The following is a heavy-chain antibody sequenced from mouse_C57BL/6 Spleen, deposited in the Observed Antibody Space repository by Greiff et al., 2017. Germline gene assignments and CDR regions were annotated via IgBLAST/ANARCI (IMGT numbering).Heavy chain of an antibody. CDR3: ACGYYCSSYGWYYDV. V-gene: IGHV1-81*01. J-gene: IGHJ1*03. Sequence: QVQLQQSGAELARPGASVKLSCKASGYTFTSYGISWVKQRTGQGLEWIGEIYPRSGNTNYNEKFKGKATLTADKSSSTAYMELRSLTSEDSAVYFCACGYYCSSYGWYYDVWGTVATVTVS. D-gene: IGHD1-1*01. CDR1: GYTFTSYG. CDR2: IYPRSGNT.